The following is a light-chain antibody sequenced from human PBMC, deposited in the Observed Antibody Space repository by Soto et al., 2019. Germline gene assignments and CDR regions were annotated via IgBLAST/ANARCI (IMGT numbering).Light chain of an antibody. CDR2: GAS. Sequence: ERVMTQSPATVSVCPGERDTLSCRASQSVSMNLAWYQQKPGQAPRLLIYGASTRATALPARFSGSGSGTEFTLTITSLQAEDVAVYYCQQYYSSPPTFGQGTKVDI. J-gene: IGKJ1*01. CDR3: QQYYSSPPT. CDR1: QSVSMN. V-gene: IGKV3-15*01.